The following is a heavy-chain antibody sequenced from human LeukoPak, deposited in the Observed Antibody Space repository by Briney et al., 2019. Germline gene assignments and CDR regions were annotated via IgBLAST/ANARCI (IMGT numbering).Heavy chain of an antibody. Sequence: ASVKVSCKASGYTFTGYYMHWVRQAPGQGLEWMGWINPNSGGTNYAQKFQGRVTMTRDTSISTAYMELSRLRSDDTAVYYCARATYSSSWYEVWGKGTTVTVSS. J-gene: IGHJ6*04. D-gene: IGHD6-13*01. CDR1: GYTFTGYY. CDR3: ARATYSSSWYEV. CDR2: INPNSGGT. V-gene: IGHV1-2*02.